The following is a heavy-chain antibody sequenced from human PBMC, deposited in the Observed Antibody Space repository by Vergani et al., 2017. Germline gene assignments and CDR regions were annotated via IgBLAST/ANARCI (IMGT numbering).Heavy chain of an antibody. CDR3: ARAHLRITMIENYYYYMDV. Sequence: QVQLVQSGAEVKKPGSSVKVSCKASGGTFSSYAISWVRQAPGQGLEWMGGIIPIFGTPNYAQKFQGRVTITADESTSTAYMELSSLRSEDTAVYYCARAHLRITMIENYYYYMDVWGKGTTVTVSS. CDR1: GGTFSSYA. J-gene: IGHJ6*03. V-gene: IGHV1-69*01. D-gene: IGHD3-22*01. CDR2: IIPIFGTP.